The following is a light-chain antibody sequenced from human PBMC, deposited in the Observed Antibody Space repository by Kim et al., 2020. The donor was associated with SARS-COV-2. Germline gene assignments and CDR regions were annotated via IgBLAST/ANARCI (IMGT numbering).Light chain of an antibody. CDR1: QSISSN. J-gene: IGKJ4*01. CDR2: GAS. CDR3: QHHSSWV. Sequence: LALSPGERATLACRASQSISSNLAWYQQKPGQAPRLLIYGASTRATGIPARFSGSGSGTEFTLTISSLQSEDVAVYYCQHHSSWVFGGGTKVDIK. V-gene: IGKV3-15*01.